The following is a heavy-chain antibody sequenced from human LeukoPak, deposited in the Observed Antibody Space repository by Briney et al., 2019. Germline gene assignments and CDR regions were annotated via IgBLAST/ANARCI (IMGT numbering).Heavy chain of an antibody. CDR2: IYYSGST. Sequence: SETLSLTCTVSGGSISSSSYYWGWIRQPPGKGLEWIGSIYYSGSTYYNPSLKSRVTISVDTSKNQFSLKLSSVTAADTAVYYCASNSSPYRSSNYYYYGMDVWGQGTPVTVSS. V-gene: IGHV4-39*01. J-gene: IGHJ6*02. CDR1: GGSISSSSYY. CDR3: ASNSSPYRSSNYYYYGMDV. D-gene: IGHD6-13*01.